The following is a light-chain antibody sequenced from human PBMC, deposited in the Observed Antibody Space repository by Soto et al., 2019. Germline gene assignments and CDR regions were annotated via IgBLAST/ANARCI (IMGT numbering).Light chain of an antibody. V-gene: IGLV2-11*01. CDR3: CSYSGSDPLL. J-gene: IGLJ2*01. CDR2: DVS. Sequence: QSALTQPRSVSGSPGESVTISCSGTSSDVGSYNYVSWYQQYPGKAPKVMIYDVSERPSEVPVRFSGSKSVNTASLTISGLQAEDEAEYFCCSYSGSDPLLFGGGTKLTVL. CDR1: SSDVGSYNY.